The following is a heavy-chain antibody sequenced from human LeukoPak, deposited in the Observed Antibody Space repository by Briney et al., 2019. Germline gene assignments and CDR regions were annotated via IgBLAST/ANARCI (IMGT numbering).Heavy chain of an antibody. CDR3: ARAPGGHSYMDV. CDR1: GVSIISNY. V-gene: IGHV4-59*01. J-gene: IGHJ6*03. D-gene: IGHD3-16*01. Sequence: PSETLSLTCAVSGVSIISNYRSWVRQPPGKGLEWVWDLYYGGRTNYNPSVKGRVTISVDTPKNQFSLKLSSVTAADTAVYYCARAPGGHSYMDVSGRGTTVTVSS. CDR2: LYYGGRT.